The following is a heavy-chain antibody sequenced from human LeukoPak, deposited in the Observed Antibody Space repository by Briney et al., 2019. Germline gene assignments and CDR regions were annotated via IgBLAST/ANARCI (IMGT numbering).Heavy chain of an antibody. J-gene: IGHJ3*02. CDR2: ISSTGGTI. Sequence: GGSLRLSCVGSGFTFSNYLMNWVRQAPGKGLEWVSFISSTGGTIYYADAVKGRFTVSRDNAKNSLLLQMNSLRAEDTALYYCAREEGNIVVVTAIPGYAFDIWGQGTMVTVSS. CDR1: GFTFSNYL. D-gene: IGHD2-21*02. V-gene: IGHV3-48*01. CDR3: AREEGNIVVVTAIPGYAFDI.